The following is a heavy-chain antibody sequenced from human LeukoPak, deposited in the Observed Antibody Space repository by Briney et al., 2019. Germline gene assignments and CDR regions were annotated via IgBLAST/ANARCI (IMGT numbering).Heavy chain of an antibody. D-gene: IGHD4-17*01. CDR1: GGSISSGGYY. CDR2: IYYSGST. V-gene: IGHV4-31*03. CDR3: AREEDGDYGDY. Sequence: SETLSLTCTVSGGSISSGGYYWSWIRQHPGKGLEWVGYIYYSGSTYYNPSLKSRVTISVDTSKNQFSLKLSSVTAADTAVYYCAREEDGDYGDYWGQGTLVTVSS. J-gene: IGHJ4*02.